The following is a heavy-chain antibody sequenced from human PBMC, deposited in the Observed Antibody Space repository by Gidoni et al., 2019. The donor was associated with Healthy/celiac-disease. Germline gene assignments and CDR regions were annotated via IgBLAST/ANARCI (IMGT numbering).Heavy chain of an antibody. CDR3: ARVSPWELPHWYFDL. CDR1: GFTFRRYS. V-gene: IGHV3-48*02. Sequence: EVQLLASGGGLVQPGVSLRLSCSASGFTFRRYSMNWVRQDPGKGLEWVSYISSSSSTIYYADSVKGRFTISRDNAKNSLYLQMNSLRDEDTAVYYCARVSPWELPHWYFDLWGRGTLVTVSS. D-gene: IGHD1-26*01. J-gene: IGHJ2*01. CDR2: ISSSSSTI.